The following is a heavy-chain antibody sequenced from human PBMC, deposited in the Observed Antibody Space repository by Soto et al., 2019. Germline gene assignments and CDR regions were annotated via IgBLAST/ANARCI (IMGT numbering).Heavy chain of an antibody. CDR3: ARDLAVAGKPQEYFQH. Sequence: GASVKVSCKASAYTFTSYGISWVRQAPGQGLEWVGWISAYNGNSNYAQKYQGRVTMTTDTSTSTAYMELSSLRSDDTAMYYCARDLAVAGKPQEYFQHWGQGTLVTVSS. J-gene: IGHJ1*01. CDR1: AYTFTSYG. V-gene: IGHV1-18*01. D-gene: IGHD6-19*01. CDR2: ISAYNGNS.